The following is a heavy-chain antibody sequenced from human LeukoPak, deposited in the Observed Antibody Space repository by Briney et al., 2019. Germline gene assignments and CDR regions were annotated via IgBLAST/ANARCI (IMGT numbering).Heavy chain of an antibody. CDR3: ARPIYSSSPNGEKY. D-gene: IGHD6-6*01. V-gene: IGHV3-7*01. Sequence: GGSLRLSCAASGFTLSSYWMSWVRQAPGKGLEWVANIKQDGSEKYYVDSVKGRFTISRDNAKNSLYLQMNSLRAEDTAVYYCARPIYSSSPNGEKYWGQGTLVTVSS. CDR1: GFTLSSYW. J-gene: IGHJ4*02. CDR2: IKQDGSEK.